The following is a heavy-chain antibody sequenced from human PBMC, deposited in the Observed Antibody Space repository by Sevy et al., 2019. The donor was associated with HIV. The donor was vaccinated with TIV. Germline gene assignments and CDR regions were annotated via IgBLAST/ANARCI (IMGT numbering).Heavy chain of an antibody. V-gene: IGHV3-7*01. CDR2: IKQDGSEK. J-gene: IGHJ2*01. CDR1: GFTFSSYW. Sequence: GGSLRLSCAASGFTFSSYWMSWVRQAPGKGLEWVANIKQDGSEKYYVDSVKGRLTISRDNAKNSLYLQMNSLRAEDTAVYYCARSSIAARRHWYFDLWGRGTLVTVSS. D-gene: IGHD6-6*01. CDR3: ARSSIAARRHWYFDL.